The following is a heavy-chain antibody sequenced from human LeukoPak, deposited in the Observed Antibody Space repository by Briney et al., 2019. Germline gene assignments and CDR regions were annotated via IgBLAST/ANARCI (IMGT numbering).Heavy chain of an antibody. Sequence: SVKVSCKASGGTFSSYAISWVRQAPGQGLEWMGGIIPIFGTANYAQKFQGRVTITADESTSTAYMELSSLRSEDTAVYYCAREPRGWSSSDAFDIWGQGTMVTVSS. J-gene: IGHJ3*02. CDR1: GGTFSSYA. CDR2: IIPIFGTA. CDR3: AREPRGWSSSDAFDI. V-gene: IGHV1-69*13. D-gene: IGHD6-6*01.